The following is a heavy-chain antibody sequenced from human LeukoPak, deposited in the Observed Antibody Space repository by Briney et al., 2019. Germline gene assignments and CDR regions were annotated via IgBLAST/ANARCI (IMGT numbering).Heavy chain of an antibody. V-gene: IGHV3-9*01. D-gene: IGHD3-9*01. CDR2: ISWNSGSI. J-gene: IGHJ5*01. Sequence: GRSLRLSCAASGFTFDDYAMHWVRQAPGKGLEWVSGISWNSGSIGYADSVKGRFTISRDNAKNTLYLQMRSLRAEDTAVYYCVRDWDHFDFDSWGQGTLVTVSS. CDR1: GFTFDDYA. CDR3: VRDWDHFDFDS.